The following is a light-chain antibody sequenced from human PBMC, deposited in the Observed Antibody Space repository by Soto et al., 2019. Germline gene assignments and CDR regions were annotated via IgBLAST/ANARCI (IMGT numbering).Light chain of an antibody. Sequence: EIVMTQSPATLSVSPGERATLSCRASQSVSSNLAWYQQKPGQAPRLLIYGASTRATGIPARFSGSGSGTEFTLTISSLQSEDFAVYYCQQYNNWPPLTFGGGTXVXXK. J-gene: IGKJ4*01. CDR2: GAS. V-gene: IGKV3-15*01. CDR3: QQYNNWPPLT. CDR1: QSVSSN.